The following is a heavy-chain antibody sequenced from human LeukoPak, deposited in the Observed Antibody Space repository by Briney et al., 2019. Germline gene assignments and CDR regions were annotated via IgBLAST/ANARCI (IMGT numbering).Heavy chain of an antibody. D-gene: IGHD1-1*01. CDR1: GFTFSSYS. CDR2: ISATSGTI. Sequence: GGSLRLSCAASGFTFSSYSMNWVRQAPGKGLEWVSLISATSGTIYYADSVRGRFTISRDNAKNPLFLQMNSLRAEDTAVYYCAKSDNYDYWGQGTLVTVSS. CDR3: AKSDNYDY. J-gene: IGHJ4*02. V-gene: IGHV3-48*01.